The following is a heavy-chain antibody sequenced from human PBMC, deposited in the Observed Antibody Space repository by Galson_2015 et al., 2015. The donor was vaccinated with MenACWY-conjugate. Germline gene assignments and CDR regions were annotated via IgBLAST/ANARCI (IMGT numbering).Heavy chain of an antibody. Sequence: SLRLSCAASGFTFSSYGMHWVRQAPGKGLEWVAVISYDGSNKYYADSVKGRFTISRDNSKNTLYLQMNSLRAEDTAVYYCAKGWTGFGEYYYYMDVWGKGTTVTVSS. CDR3: AKGWTGFGEYYYYMDV. V-gene: IGHV3-30*18. CDR1: GFTFSSYG. CDR2: ISYDGSNK. J-gene: IGHJ6*03. D-gene: IGHD3-10*01.